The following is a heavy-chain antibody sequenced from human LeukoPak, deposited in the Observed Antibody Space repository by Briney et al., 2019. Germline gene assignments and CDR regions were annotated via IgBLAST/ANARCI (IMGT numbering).Heavy chain of an antibody. D-gene: IGHD3-10*01. Sequence: PGGSLRLSCAASGFTVSSNYMSWVRQAPRKGLEWVSVIYSGGSTYYADSVKGRFTISRDNSKNTLYLQMNSLRAEDTAVYYCAREDYYGSGSYYWNWFDPWGQGTLVTVSS. CDR3: AREDYYGSGSYYWNWFDP. J-gene: IGHJ5*02. CDR2: IYSGGST. CDR1: GFTVSSNY. V-gene: IGHV3-53*01.